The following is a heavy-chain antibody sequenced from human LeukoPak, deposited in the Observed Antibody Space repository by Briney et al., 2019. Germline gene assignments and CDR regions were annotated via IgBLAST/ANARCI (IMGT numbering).Heavy chain of an antibody. CDR1: GGSISSTTYY. J-gene: IGHJ4*02. V-gene: IGHV4-39*01. CDR2: IHYSGST. CDR3: ARLGGYYDPPGY. Sequence: PSETLSLTCSVSGGSISSTTYYWAWIRQPPGKGLELIGTIHYSGSTYYSPSLVSRVTISVDTSKNQFSLKLASVTAADTAFYYCARLGGYYDPPGYWGQGTLVTVSS. D-gene: IGHD3-22*01.